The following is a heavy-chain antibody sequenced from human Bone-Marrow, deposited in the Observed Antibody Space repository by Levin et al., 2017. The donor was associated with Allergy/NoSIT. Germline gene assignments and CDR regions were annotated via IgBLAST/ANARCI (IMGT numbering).Heavy chain of an antibody. V-gene: IGHV1-69*13. D-gene: IGHD3-22*01. CDR2: TIPLFGTA. J-gene: IGHJ4*02. CDR3: ARGAYYDSLYYFDY. Sequence: SVKVSCKASGGSLSRYVISWVRQAPGQGLEWMGGTIPLFGTADYAQKFQGRVTIIADESTNTVYLEVSGLKADDTAVYYCARGAYYDSLYYFDYWGQGTLVTVSS. CDR1: GGSLSRYV.